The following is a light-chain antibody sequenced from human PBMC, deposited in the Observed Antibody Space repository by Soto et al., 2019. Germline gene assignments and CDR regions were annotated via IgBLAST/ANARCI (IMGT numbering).Light chain of an antibody. CDR2: EVT. CDR3: SSYSVSVAPYV. Sequence: QSALTQPASVSGSPGQSITISCTGTSGDIGGYNYVSWYQQHPGKAPKLLISEVTNRPSGVSSRFSGSKSGNTASLIISGLQAEDEADYYCSSYSVSVAPYVFGTGTKLTVL. V-gene: IGLV2-14*01. CDR1: SGDIGGYNY. J-gene: IGLJ1*01.